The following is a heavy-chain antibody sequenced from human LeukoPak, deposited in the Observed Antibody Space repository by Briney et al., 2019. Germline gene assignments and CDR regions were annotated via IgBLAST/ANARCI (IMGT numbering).Heavy chain of an antibody. Sequence: GGSLRLSCAASGFTVSSNYMSWVRQAPGKGLEWVSAISGSGGSTYYADSVKGRFTISRDNSKNTLYLQMNSLRAEDTAVYYCARSPRWQSFDYWGQGTLVTVSS. CDR1: GFTVSSNY. J-gene: IGHJ4*02. V-gene: IGHV3-23*01. D-gene: IGHD2-15*01. CDR3: ARSPRWQSFDY. CDR2: ISGSGGST.